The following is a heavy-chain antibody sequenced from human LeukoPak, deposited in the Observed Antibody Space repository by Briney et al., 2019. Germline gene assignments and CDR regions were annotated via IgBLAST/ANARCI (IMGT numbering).Heavy chain of an antibody. J-gene: IGHJ6*02. Sequence: ASVKVSCKASGYTFTNYYLHWVRQAPGQGLAWMGIINPSVDTTRYVEKFQGRVTIIRDPSASTVYVELSSLRSEDPAVYYCARGGYSESFYNPRSYGMDVWGQGTTVIVSS. V-gene: IGHV1-46*01. CDR1: GYTFTNYY. D-gene: IGHD3-10*01. CDR3: ARGGYSESFYNPRSYGMDV. CDR2: INPSVDTT.